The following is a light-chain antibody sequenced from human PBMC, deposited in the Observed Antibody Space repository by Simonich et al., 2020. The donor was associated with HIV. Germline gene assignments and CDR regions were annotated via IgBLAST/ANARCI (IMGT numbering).Light chain of an antibody. CDR2: GAS. CDR1: QSVSRN. V-gene: IGKV3D-15*03. J-gene: IGKJ1*01. Sequence: EIVMTQSPATLSVSPVDRATLSCRASQSVSRNLAWYQQKPGQAPRLLIYGASSRATGIPDRCRGRGSGTEFTLTISILQSEDFAVYYCQQYNNWPRTFGQGTKVEIK. CDR3: QQYNNWPRT.